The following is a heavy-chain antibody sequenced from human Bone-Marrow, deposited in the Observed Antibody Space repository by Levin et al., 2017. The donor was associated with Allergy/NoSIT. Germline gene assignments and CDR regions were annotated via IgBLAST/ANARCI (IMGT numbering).Heavy chain of an antibody. Sequence: GESLKISCAGSGFTFSHYTINWVRQTPGKGLEWLSSISSSGTYIYYADSFKGRFTISRDNAKNSVFLQMDSLRVEDTGLYYCARENILTSRAHDYWGQGTLLTVSS. V-gene: IGHV3-21*01. J-gene: IGHJ4*02. D-gene: IGHD3-9*01. CDR1: GFTFSHYT. CDR3: ARENILTSRAHDY. CDR2: ISSSGTYI.